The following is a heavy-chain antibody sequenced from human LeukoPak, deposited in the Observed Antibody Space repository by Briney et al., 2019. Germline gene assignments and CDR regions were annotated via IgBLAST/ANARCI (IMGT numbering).Heavy chain of an antibody. Sequence: GGSLRLPCAASGFTFSSYGMHWVRQAPGKGLEWVAVIWYDGSNKYYADSVKGRFTISRDNSKNTLYLQMNSLRAEDTAVYYCARTRVVVTADDAFDIWGQGTMVTVSS. CDR1: GFTFSSYG. CDR3: ARTRVVVTADDAFDI. CDR2: IWYDGSNK. D-gene: IGHD2-21*02. J-gene: IGHJ3*02. V-gene: IGHV3-33*01.